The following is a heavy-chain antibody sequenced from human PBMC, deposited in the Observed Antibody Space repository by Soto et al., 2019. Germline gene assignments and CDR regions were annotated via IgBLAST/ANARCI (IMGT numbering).Heavy chain of an antibody. CDR3: AKKSGVGATWYFDY. Sequence: GPLRPSGAASVFTFSNYGMSWVRQAPGKGLEWVSALPEIGTNTYYADSVKGRFTISRDNSKNTLFLQINNLRAGDTAVYYCAKKSGVGATWYFDYWGQGTLVTVSS. CDR1: VFTFSNYG. CDR2: LPEIGTNT. V-gene: IGHV3-23*01. D-gene: IGHD1-26*01. J-gene: IGHJ4*02.